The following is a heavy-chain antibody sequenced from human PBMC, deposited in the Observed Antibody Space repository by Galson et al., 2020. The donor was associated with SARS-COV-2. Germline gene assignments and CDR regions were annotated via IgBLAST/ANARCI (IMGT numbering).Heavy chain of an antibody. CDR2: IPYSRNT. J-gene: IGHJ5*02. V-gene: IGHV4-30-4*08. CDR3: VREYDILTKGWFDP. D-gene: IGHD3-9*01. Sequence: SETLSLPCTVSGGSISSGDHYWSCIRQPTGKDLEWIGYIPYSRNTYYNPSLKSRVTISVDTSKNLFSLKLSSVTAADTAVYYCVREYDILTKGWFDPWGQGTLVTVSA. CDR1: GGSISSGDHY.